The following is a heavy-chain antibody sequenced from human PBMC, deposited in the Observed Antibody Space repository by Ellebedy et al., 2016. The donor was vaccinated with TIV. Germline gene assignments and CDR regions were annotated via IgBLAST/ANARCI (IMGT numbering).Heavy chain of an antibody. J-gene: IGHJ5*01. Sequence: SVKVSXXAPGGTFSNYAISWVRQAPGQGLEWMGGIIPIFGTANYAQKFQGRVTITADESTGTAYMELSSLRSEDTAVYYCARGFGELFNWIDSWGQGTLVTVSS. D-gene: IGHD3-10*01. V-gene: IGHV1-69*13. CDR2: IIPIFGTA. CDR3: ARGFGELFNWIDS. CDR1: GGTFSNYA.